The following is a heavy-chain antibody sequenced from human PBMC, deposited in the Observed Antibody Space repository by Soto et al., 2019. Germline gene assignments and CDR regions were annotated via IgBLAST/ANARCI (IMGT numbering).Heavy chain of an antibody. J-gene: IGHJ2*01. CDR3: ARPTVTTSNWYFDL. CDR1: GFTFSTYS. D-gene: IGHD4-17*01. CDR2: ISHLPGYT. Sequence: EVQLVESGGGLVRPGGSLRLSCAASGFTFSTYSMNWVRQAPGQGLEWVSSISHLPGYTFYADSVRGRFTISRDNTNSSLLLQMNSLRVEDTAVYYCARPTVTTSNWYFDLWGRGTLVTVSS. V-gene: IGHV3-21*01.